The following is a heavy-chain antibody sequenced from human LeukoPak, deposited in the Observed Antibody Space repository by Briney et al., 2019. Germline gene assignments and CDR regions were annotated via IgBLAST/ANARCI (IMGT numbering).Heavy chain of an antibody. CDR1: GFTFSSYV. V-gene: IGHV3-11*05. Sequence: SGGSLRLSCAASGFTFSSYVMRWVRQAPGKGLEWVSYISSSSSYTNYADSVKGRFTISRDNAKNSLYLQMNSLRAEDTAVYYCARENSLGFGESEGWFDPWGQGTLVTVSS. CDR3: ARENSLGFGESEGWFDP. D-gene: IGHD3-10*01. CDR2: ISSSSSYT. J-gene: IGHJ5*02.